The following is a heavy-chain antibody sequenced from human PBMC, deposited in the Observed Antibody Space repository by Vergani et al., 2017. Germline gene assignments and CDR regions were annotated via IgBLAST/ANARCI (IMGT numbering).Heavy chain of an antibody. CDR3: ARGYAVTKFDY. D-gene: IGHD3-16*01. V-gene: IGHV4-59*01. Sequence: QVQLQESGPGLVKPSETLSLTCTVSGGSLSSYFWTWIRQPPGKGLEWIGYLYYSGSTNYNPSLKSRVTISVDTSKNQFSLRLSSVTAADTAVYYCARGYAVTKFDYWGQGTLVSVSS. CDR2: LYYSGST. J-gene: IGHJ4*02. CDR1: GGSLSSYF.